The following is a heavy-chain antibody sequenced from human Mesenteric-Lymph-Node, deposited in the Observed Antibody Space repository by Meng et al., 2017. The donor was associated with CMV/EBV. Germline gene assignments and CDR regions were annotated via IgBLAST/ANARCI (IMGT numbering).Heavy chain of an antibody. CDR3: ARSVQYSSFLTGFDP. Sequence: ASVKVSCKASGYTFTGYYMHWVRQAPGQGLEWMGWINPNSGGTNYAQKFQGRVTITRNTSISTAYMELSSLRSEDTAVYYCARSVQYSSFLTGFDPWGQGTLVTVSS. CDR2: INPNSGGT. CDR1: GYTFTGYY. J-gene: IGHJ5*02. D-gene: IGHD6-6*01. V-gene: IGHV1-2*02.